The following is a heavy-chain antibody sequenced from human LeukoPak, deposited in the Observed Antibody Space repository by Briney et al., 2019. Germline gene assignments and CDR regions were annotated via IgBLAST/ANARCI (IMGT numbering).Heavy chain of an antibody. Sequence: SETLSLTCTVSGESISGFYWTWIRQPPGKGLEWIGYIYYSGSTNYNPSLKSRVTISVDTSKNQFSLKLSSMTAADTAVYYCTRGSIAYYYMDVWGKGTTVTISS. CDR3: TRGSIAYYYMDV. J-gene: IGHJ6*03. CDR2: IYYSGST. CDR1: GESISGFY. D-gene: IGHD3-22*01. V-gene: IGHV4-59*01.